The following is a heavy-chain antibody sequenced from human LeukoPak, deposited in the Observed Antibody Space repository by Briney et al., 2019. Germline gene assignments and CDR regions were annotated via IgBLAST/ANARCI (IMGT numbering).Heavy chain of an antibody. V-gene: IGHV3-23*01. J-gene: IGHJ4*02. CDR1: GFTFSSYW. Sequence: GGSLRLSCPASGFTFSSYWMNWVRQAPGKGLEWVSAISAGGSSTYYPDSVKGRFTISRDNSKNTLSLQMNTLRAEDTAVYYCAKDKHYCSSASCYLYYFDYWGQGTLVTVSS. D-gene: IGHD2-2*01. CDR2: ISAGGSST. CDR3: AKDKHYCSSASCYLYYFDY.